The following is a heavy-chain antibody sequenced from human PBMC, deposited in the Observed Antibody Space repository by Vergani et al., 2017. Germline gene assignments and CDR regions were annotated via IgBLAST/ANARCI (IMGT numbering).Heavy chain of an antibody. CDR1: GYSFTSYW. D-gene: IGHD5-18*01. CDR3: ARHSHYVPGVDTAYVDY. Sequence: EVQLVLSGAEVKKPGESLKISCKGSGYSFTSYWIGWVRQMPGKGLEWMGIIYPGDSDTRYSPSFQGQVTISADKSISTAYLQWSSLKASETAMYYCARHSHYVPGVDTAYVDYWGQGTLVTVSS. V-gene: IGHV5-51*01. CDR2: IYPGDSDT. J-gene: IGHJ4*02.